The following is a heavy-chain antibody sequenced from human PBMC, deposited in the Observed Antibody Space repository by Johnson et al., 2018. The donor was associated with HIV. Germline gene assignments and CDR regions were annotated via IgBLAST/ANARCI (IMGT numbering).Heavy chain of an antibody. D-gene: IGHD2-8*01. CDR1: GFIFSSYG. V-gene: IGHV3-30*02. J-gene: IGHJ3*02. CDR2: IRYDGSNK. CDR3: ASALCTWGAFDI. Sequence: QVQLVESGGGVVQPGGSLRLSCAASGFIFSSYGMHWVRQAPGKGLEWVAFIRYDGSNKYYADSVKGRFTISRDNSKNTLYLQMNSLRAEDTAVYYCASALCTWGAFDIWGLGTMVTVS.